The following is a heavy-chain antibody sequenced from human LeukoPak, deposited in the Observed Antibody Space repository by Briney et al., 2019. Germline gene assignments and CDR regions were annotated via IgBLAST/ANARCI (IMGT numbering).Heavy chain of an antibody. CDR1: GCTFTDYY. CDR2: INPNSGGT. Sequence: ASVKVSCKASGCTFTDYYLHWVRQAPGQGFEWMGWINPNSGGTNYAQKFQGRVTMTRDTSISTAHMEMSRLRSDDTAVYYCARANFLYCSSTTCLFDYWGQGTLVTVSS. J-gene: IGHJ4*02. D-gene: IGHD2-2*01. CDR3: ARANFLYCSSTTCLFDY. V-gene: IGHV1-2*02.